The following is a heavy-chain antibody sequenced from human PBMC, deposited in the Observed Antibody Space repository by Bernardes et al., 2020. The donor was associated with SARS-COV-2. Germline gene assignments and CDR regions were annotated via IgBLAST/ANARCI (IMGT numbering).Heavy chain of an antibody. V-gene: IGHV4-59*01. D-gene: IGHD3-3*01. CDR2: IYYTANT. CDR3: ARCSPTIYLPYYFDY. Sequence: SETLSLTCTVSGDSISSYSWSWIRQPPGKALEWIWFIYYTANTNYNPSLKSRVTTPVDTSKDQVSLKLSSVTAADTAVYYCARCSPTIYLPYYFDYWGQGTLVTVSS. J-gene: IGHJ4*02. CDR1: GDSISSYS.